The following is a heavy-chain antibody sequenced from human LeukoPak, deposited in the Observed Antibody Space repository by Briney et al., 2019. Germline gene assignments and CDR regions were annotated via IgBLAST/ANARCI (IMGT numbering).Heavy chain of an antibody. CDR1: GFTFSSYG. CDR2: IWYDGSNK. CDR3: ARNQDYGVYNSVGAFDI. V-gene: IGHV3-33*01. J-gene: IGHJ3*02. D-gene: IGHD4-17*01. Sequence: GGSLRLSCAASGFTFSSYGMHWVRQAPGKGLEWVAVIWYDGSNKYYADSVKGRFTISRGNSKNTLYLQMNSLRAEDTAVYYCARNQDYGVYNSVGAFDIWGQGTMVTVSS.